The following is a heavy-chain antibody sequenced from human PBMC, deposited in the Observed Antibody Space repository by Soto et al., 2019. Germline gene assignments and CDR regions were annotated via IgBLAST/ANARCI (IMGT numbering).Heavy chain of an antibody. Sequence: PGGSLRLSCAASGFTFSNAWMNWVRQAPGKGLEWVGRIKSKTDGGTTDYAAPVKGRFTISRDDSKNTLYLQMNSLKTEDTAVYYCTTDQDYSNLFRYYYGMDVWGQGTTVTVSS. D-gene: IGHD4-4*01. J-gene: IGHJ6*02. CDR1: GFTFSNAW. CDR2: IKSKTDGGTT. V-gene: IGHV3-15*07. CDR3: TTDQDYSNLFRYYYGMDV.